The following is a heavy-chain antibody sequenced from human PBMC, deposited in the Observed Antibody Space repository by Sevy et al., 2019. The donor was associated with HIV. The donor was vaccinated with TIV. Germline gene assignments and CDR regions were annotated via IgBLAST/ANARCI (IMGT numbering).Heavy chain of an antibody. D-gene: IGHD2-2*01. V-gene: IGHV3-7*03. CDR3: ARDCSSTSCLWGLDV. CDR1: GFTFRSYW. Sequence: GGSLRLSCAVSGFTFRSYWMSWVRQAPGKGLEWVAHIKVDGSEKYHVDSVKGRFTISRDNAKNSLFLQMNSQRVEDTAVYYCARDCSSTSCLWGLDVWGQGTAVTVSS. J-gene: IGHJ6*02. CDR2: IKVDGSEK.